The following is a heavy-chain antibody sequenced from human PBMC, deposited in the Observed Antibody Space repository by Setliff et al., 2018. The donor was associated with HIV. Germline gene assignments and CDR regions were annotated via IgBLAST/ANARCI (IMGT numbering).Heavy chain of an antibody. V-gene: IGHV4-39*07. Sequence: SETLSLTCTVSGGSSSTSDYYWGWIRQPPGKGLEWIGYISNSGKTYYNPSLNSRVTLSADTSKNQLSLRLSSVTAVDTGVYYCAKTVPHSTAQDAFDIWGQGTMVTVSS. CDR1: GGSSSTSDYY. D-gene: IGHD2-2*01. CDR3: AKTVPHSTAQDAFDI. J-gene: IGHJ3*02. CDR2: ISNSGKT.